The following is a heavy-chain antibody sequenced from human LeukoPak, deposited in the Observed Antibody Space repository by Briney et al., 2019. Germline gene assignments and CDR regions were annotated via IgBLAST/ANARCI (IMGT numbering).Heavy chain of an antibody. Sequence: RAGGSLRLSCAASGFTFSSYEMNWVRQAPGKGLEWVSYISTKYYADSVKGRFTISRDNAKNSLYLQMNSLRAEDTAVYYCASGWLWPGFDYWGQGTLVTVSS. J-gene: IGHJ4*02. V-gene: IGHV3-48*03. CDR3: ASGWLWPGFDY. CDR2: ISTK. CDR1: GFTFSSYE. D-gene: IGHD5-12*01.